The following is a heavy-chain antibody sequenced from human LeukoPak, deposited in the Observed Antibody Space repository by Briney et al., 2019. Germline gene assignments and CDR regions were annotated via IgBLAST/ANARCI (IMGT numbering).Heavy chain of an antibody. D-gene: IGHD3-22*01. CDR2: IYYSGST. CDR1: GGSISSYY. J-gene: IGHJ4*02. V-gene: IGHV4-59*12. Sequence: ASETLSLTCTVSGGSISSYYWSWIRQPPGKGLEWIGSIYYSGSTYYNPSLKSRVTISVDTSKNQFSLKLNSVTAADTAVYYCARAAYYYDSSGYSSFDYWGREPWSPSPQ. CDR3: ARAAYYYDSSGYSSFDY.